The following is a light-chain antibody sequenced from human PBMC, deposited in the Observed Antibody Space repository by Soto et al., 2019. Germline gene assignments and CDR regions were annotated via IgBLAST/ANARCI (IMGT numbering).Light chain of an antibody. Sequence: EIVLTQSPATLSLSPGERATLSCRASQSVSSYLAWYQQKPGQAPRLLIYGASTRATGIPARFSGSGSGTEFTLTINSLQSEDFAVYYCQQRSDWPRTFGQGTKVDIK. CDR2: GAS. V-gene: IGKV3-11*01. CDR1: QSVSSY. CDR3: QQRSDWPRT. J-gene: IGKJ1*01.